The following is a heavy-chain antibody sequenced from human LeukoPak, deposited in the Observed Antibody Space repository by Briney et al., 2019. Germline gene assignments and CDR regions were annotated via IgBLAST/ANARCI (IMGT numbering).Heavy chain of an antibody. Sequence: GGSLRLSCETSEFTFSGYAMNWVRQAPGKGLEWVSVISSSGGYTNYADSVKGRFTISRDNSKNTLYLQMNSLRAEDTAVYYCARERGYSSGLYWGQGTLVTVSS. V-gene: IGHV3-23*01. CDR3: ARERGYSSGLY. CDR2: ISSSGGYT. J-gene: IGHJ4*02. D-gene: IGHD6-19*01. CDR1: EFTFSGYA.